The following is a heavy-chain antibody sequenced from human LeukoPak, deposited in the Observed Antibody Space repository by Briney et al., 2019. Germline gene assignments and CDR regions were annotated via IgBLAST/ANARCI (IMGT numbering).Heavy chain of an antibody. CDR2: INYGGGT. V-gene: IGHV3-23*01. D-gene: IGHD6-19*01. Sequence: WGSLRLSCAASGFTFSSYAMAWVRQAPGKGLEWVSAINYGGGTYYADSVKGQFIISRDNSENTVYLQLNSLRAEDTAVYHCANSRDCQWLITWGQGTLVTPSA. J-gene: IGHJ5*02. CDR1: GFTFSSYA. CDR3: ANSRDCQWLIT.